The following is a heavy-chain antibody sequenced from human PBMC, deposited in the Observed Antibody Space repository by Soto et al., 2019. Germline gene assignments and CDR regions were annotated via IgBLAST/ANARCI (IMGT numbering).Heavy chain of an antibody. V-gene: IGHV1-69*01. CDR3: RSSTYDYDSKEDWFDP. D-gene: IGHD3-22*01. Sequence: QVQLVQSGAAVKKPGSSVKVSCKASRGPFSTSTISWVRQAPGQGLAWMGGIIPIFGTTNYAQKFQDRVTITADESTNAAFLELSSLRSEDTAVYYCRSSTYDYDSKEDWFDPWGQGTLVTVSS. J-gene: IGHJ5*02. CDR2: IIPIFGTT. CDR1: RGPFSTST.